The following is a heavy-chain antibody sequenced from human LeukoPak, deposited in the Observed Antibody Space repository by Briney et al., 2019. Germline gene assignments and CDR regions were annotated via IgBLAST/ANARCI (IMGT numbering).Heavy chain of an antibody. D-gene: IGHD3-22*01. Sequence: PGGSLRLSCAASGFTFSSYSMNWVRQAPGKGLEWVSSISSSSSYIYYADSVKGRFTISRDNAKNSLYLQMNSLRAEDTAVYYCAKVLGVVNDAFDFWGQGTMVTVSS. CDR2: ISSSSSYI. J-gene: IGHJ3*01. CDR1: GFTFSSYS. V-gene: IGHV3-21*04. CDR3: AKVLGVVNDAFDF.